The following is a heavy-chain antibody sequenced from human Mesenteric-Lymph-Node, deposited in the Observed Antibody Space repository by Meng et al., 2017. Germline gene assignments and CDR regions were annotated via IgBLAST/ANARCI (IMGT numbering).Heavy chain of an antibody. CDR2: ISYDGSNK. V-gene: IGHV3-30*01. D-gene: IGHD3-3*01. CDR3: ARDGQDYDFWSGYYKGGRGYFDY. Sequence: GESLKISCAASGFTFSSYAMHWVRQAPGKGLEWVAVISYDGSNKYYADSVKGRFTISRDNSRNTLYLQMNSLGAEDTAVYYCARDGQDYDFWSGYYKGGRGYFDYWGQRTLVTVSS. CDR1: GFTFSSYA. J-gene: IGHJ4*02.